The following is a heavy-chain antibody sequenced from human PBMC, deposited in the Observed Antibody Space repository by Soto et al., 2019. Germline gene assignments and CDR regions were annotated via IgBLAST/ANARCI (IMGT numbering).Heavy chain of an antibody. V-gene: IGHV3-30-3*01. D-gene: IGHD6-6*01. CDR1: GFTFSSYA. Sequence: PGGSLRLSCAASGFTFSSYAMHWVRQAPGKGLEWVAVISYDGSNKYYADSVKGRFTISRDNSKNTLYLQVNSLRAEDTAVYYCARSFEQLVVIYYYYGMDVRGQGTTVTVSS. CDR2: ISYDGSNK. CDR3: ARSFEQLVVIYYYYGMDV. J-gene: IGHJ6*02.